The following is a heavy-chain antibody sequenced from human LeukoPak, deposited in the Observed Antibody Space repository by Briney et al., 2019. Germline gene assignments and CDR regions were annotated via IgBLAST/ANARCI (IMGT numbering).Heavy chain of an antibody. CDR3: ARSRWALYDQRYYFDY. CDR1: GGTFSSYA. Sequence: SVKVSCKASGGTFSSYAISWVRQAPGRGLEWMGGIIPIFGTANYAQKFQGRVTITADESTSTAYMELSSLRSEDTAVYYCARSRWALYDQRYYFDYWGQGTLVTVSS. CDR2: IIPIFGTA. D-gene: IGHD2-2*02. J-gene: IGHJ4*02. V-gene: IGHV1-69*13.